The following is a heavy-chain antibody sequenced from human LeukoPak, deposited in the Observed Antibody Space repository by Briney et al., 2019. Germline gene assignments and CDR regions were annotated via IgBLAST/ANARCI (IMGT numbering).Heavy chain of an antibody. V-gene: IGHV3-23*01. CDR3: AKGDDFLTS. D-gene: IGHD3-9*01. CDR2: ISSGGGNT. J-gene: IGHJ4*02. Sequence: GGSLRLSCAASGFTFSNYAMSWVRQAPGKGLEWVSAISSGGGNTYYTDSVKGRFTISRDNSKNTLYLQMNNLRAEDTAVYYWAKGDDFLTSWGQGTLVTVSS. CDR1: GFTFSNYA.